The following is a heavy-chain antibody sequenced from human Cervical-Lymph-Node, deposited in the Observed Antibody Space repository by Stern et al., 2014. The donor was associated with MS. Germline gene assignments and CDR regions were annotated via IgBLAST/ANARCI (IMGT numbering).Heavy chain of an antibody. V-gene: IGHV3-21*06. CDR2: ISGSSSYI. CDR1: GFTFSSYA. J-gene: IGHJ4*02. CDR3: ARGLYNSGSYDSTFDY. Sequence: EVQLVESGGTLVEPGGSLSLSCAASGFTFSSYAMNWVRQAPGKGLEWVASISGSSSYIYYADSVKGRFTISRHNAKSSLYLQMNSLRAEDTAVYYCARGLYNSGSYDSTFDYWGQGTRVTVSS. D-gene: IGHD3-10*01.